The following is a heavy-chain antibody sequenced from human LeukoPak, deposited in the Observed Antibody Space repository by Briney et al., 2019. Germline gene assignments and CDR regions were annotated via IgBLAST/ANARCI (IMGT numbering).Heavy chain of an antibody. D-gene: IGHD2-21*02. V-gene: IGHV3-23*01. CDR1: GFTFSSYR. CDR2: ISGSGDST. J-gene: IGHJ6*02. Sequence: GGSLRLSCAVSGFTFSSYRMSWVRQAPGKGLEWASAISGSGDSTYYADSVKGRFTISRDNSKNTLYLQMNSLRAEDTAVYYCARGVVVTAPFYGMDVWGQGTTVTVSS. CDR3: ARGVVVTAPFYGMDV.